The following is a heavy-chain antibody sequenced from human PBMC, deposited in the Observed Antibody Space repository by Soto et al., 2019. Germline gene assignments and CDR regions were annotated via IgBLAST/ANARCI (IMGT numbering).Heavy chain of an antibody. J-gene: IGHJ5*02. CDR1: GGTFSSCA. V-gene: IGHV1-69*13. CDR2: IIPIFGTA. D-gene: IGHD2-2*02. CDR3: ARDPLYCSSTSCYIWFDP. Sequence: SVKVSCKASGGTFSSCAISCVRQAPGQGLEWMGGIIPIFGTANYAQKFQGRVTITADESTSTAYMELSSLRSEDTAVYYCARDPLYCSSTSCYIWFDPWGQGTLVTVSS.